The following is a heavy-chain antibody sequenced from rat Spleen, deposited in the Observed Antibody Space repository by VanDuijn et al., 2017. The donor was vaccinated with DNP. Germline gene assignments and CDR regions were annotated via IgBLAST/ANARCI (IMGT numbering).Heavy chain of an antibody. J-gene: IGHJ2*01. CDR3: ARGSAFFDY. D-gene: IGHD3-2*01. CDR1: GFSLSSYH. Sequence: QVQLKESGPGLVQPSQTLSLACTVSGFSLSSYHVSWVRQPPGQGLEWMVVMWTGGGTAYNSALKSRLSISRDTSKGQVFLEMNSLQTEDTAMYFCARGSAFFDYWGQGVMVTVSS. V-gene: IGHV2-43*01. CDR2: MWTGGGT.